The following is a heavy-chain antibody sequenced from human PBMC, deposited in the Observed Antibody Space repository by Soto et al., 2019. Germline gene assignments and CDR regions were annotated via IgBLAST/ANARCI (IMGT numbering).Heavy chain of an antibody. CDR2: ISYDGSNK. V-gene: IGHV3-30-3*01. Sequence: PGGSLRLSCAASGFTFSSYAMHWVRQAPGKGLEWVAVISYDGSNKYYADSVKGRFTISRDNSKNTLYLQMNSLRAEDTAVYYCARDRAAGHYYYGMDVWGQGTTVTVSS. D-gene: IGHD6-19*01. CDR1: GFTFSSYA. J-gene: IGHJ6*02. CDR3: ARDRAAGHYYYGMDV.